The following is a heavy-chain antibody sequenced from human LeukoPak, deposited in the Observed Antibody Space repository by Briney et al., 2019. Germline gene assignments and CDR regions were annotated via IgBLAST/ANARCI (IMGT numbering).Heavy chain of an antibody. V-gene: IGHV3-21*01. D-gene: IGHD3-10*01. Sequence: GGSLRLSCAASGFTFSSYSMNWVRQAPGKGLESVSSISSSSSYIYYADSVKGRFTISRDNAKNSLYLQMNSLRAEDTAVYYCARAASYGSGSYYYYYYGMDVWGQGTTVTVSS. CDR2: ISSSSSYI. J-gene: IGHJ6*02. CDR3: ARAASYGSGSYYYYYYGMDV. CDR1: GFTFSSYS.